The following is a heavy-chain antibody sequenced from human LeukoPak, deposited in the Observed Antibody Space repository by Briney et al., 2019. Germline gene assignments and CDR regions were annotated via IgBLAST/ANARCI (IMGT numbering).Heavy chain of an antibody. V-gene: IGHV3-11*01. CDR1: GFTFSDYN. J-gene: IGHJ4*02. D-gene: IGHD2-8*02. Sequence: GGSLRLSCAASGFTFSDYNMNWVRQAPGKGLEWVSHITDSGNTIHYADSVKGRFTISRDNAKNSLYLQMNSLRAEDAAVYYCSRSIGLTGGGVDVWGQGTLVTVSS. CDR3: SRSIGLTGGGVDV. CDR2: ITDSGNTI.